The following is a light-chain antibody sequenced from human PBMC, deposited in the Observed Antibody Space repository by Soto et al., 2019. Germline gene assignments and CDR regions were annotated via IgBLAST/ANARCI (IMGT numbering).Light chain of an antibody. V-gene: IGKV3-11*01. CDR1: QSISSS. Sequence: EIVLTQSPATLSLSPGERATLSCRASQSISSSLAWYQRKPGQAPRLLIYDASTRATGFPARFSGSGSGTDFTLTIGSLEPEDFAVYYCQQRSEWPRTFGQGTKVEIK. CDR3: QQRSEWPRT. CDR2: DAS. J-gene: IGKJ1*01.